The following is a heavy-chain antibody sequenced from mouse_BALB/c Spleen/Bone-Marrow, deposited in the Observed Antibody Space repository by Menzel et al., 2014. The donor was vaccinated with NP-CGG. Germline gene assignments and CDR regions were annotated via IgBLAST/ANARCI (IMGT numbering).Heavy chain of an antibody. J-gene: IGHJ1*01. CDR3: ARPYSGAFDP. D-gene: IGHD1-1*01. CDR1: GFSLSSYA. V-gene: IGHV5-6-5*01. CDR2: IYAVGTT. Sequence: EESGGRLVTPGTPLTLTCTVSGFSLSSYAMGWVRQAPGKGLEWIGIIYAVGTTYYANWAKGRFTISKTSTTVDLKMTSLTTEDTATYFCARPYSGAFDPWGPGTLVTVSS.